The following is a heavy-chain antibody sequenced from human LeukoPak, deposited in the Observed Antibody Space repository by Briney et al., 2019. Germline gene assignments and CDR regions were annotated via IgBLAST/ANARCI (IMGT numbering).Heavy chain of an antibody. CDR2: INHSGST. CDR1: GGSFSGYY. V-gene: IGHV4-34*01. D-gene: IGHD3-10*01. Sequence: PSETLSLTCAVYGGSFSGYYWSWIRQPPGKGLEWIGEINHSGSTNYNPSLKSRVTISVDTSKNQFSLKLSSVTAADTAVYYCASKSTMVRGVKGRWFDPWGQGTLVTVSS. J-gene: IGHJ5*02. CDR3: ASKSTMVRGVKGRWFDP.